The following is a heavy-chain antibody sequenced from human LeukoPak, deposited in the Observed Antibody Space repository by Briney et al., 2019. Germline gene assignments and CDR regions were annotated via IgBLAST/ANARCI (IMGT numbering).Heavy chain of an antibody. CDR2: IYTSGST. CDR3: ARGPPEDGSGSYYDY. D-gene: IGHD3-10*01. V-gene: IGHV4-61*02. CDR1: GGSISSGSYY. Sequence: SQTLSLTCTVSGGSISSGSYYWSWIRQPAGKGLEWIGRIYTSGSTNYNPSLKSRVTISVYTSKNQFSLKLSSVTAADTAVYYCARGPPEDGSGSYYDYWGQGTLVTVSS. J-gene: IGHJ4*02.